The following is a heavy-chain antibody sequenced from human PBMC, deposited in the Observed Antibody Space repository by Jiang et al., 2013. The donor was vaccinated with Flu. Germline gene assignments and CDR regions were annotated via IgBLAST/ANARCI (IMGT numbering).Heavy chain of an antibody. CDR2: INPNSGGT. D-gene: IGHD3-10*01. Sequence: KPGASVKVSCKASGYTFTGYYMHWVRQAPGQGLEWMGWINPNSGGTNYAQKFQGWVTMTRDTSISTAYMELSRLRSDDTAVYYCARAKQQDYRYYYGSGNNAAFDIWGQGTMVTVSS. V-gene: IGHV1-2*04. J-gene: IGHJ3*02. CDR3: ARAKQQDYRYYYGSGNNAAFDI. CDR1: GYTFTGYY.